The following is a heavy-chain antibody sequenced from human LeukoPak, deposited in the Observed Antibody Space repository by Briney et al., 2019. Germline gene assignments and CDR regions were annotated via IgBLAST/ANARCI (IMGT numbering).Heavy chain of an antibody. Sequence: GGSLRLSCAASGFTFSSYTMNWVRQAPGKGLEWLSYISSSSSTIYYADSVKGRFTISRDNAKNSLYLQMNSLRAEDTAVYYCAELGITMIGGVWGKGTTVTISS. CDR2: ISSSSSTI. CDR3: AELGITMIGGV. CDR1: GFTFSSYT. D-gene: IGHD3-10*02. V-gene: IGHV3-48*04. J-gene: IGHJ6*04.